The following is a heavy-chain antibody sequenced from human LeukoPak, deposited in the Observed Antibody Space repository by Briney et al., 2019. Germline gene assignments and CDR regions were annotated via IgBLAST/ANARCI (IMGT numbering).Heavy chain of an antibody. CDR1: GFTFSSYA. D-gene: IGHD3-22*01. V-gene: IGHV3-23*01. CDR3: APHESYYYDSSPRY. CDR2: ISGSGGST. J-gene: IGHJ4*02. Sequence: GGSLRLSCAASGFTFSSYAMSWVRQAPGKGLEWGSAISGSGGSTYYADSVKGRFTISRDNSKNTLYLQMNSLRAEDTAVYYCAPHESYYYDSSPRYWGQGTLVTVSS.